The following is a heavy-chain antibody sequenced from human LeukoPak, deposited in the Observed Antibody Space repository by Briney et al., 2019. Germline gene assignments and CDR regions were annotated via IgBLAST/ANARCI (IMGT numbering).Heavy chain of an antibody. J-gene: IGHJ4*02. CDR1: GFTFSSYA. CDR3: ARGWLVEETERRSFDY. V-gene: IGHV3-30-3*01. D-gene: IGHD6-19*01. CDR2: ISDDGTKE. Sequence: GKSLRLSCVASGFTFSSYAMHWVRQAPGKGLEWVAVISDDGTKEYYADSVKGRFTISRDNSRNTVYTSKSTLFLQMNSLRPEDTAVYYCARGWLVEETERRSFDYWGQGTLVTVSS.